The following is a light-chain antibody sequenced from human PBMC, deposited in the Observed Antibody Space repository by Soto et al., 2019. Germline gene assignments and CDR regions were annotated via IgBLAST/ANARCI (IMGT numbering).Light chain of an antibody. V-gene: IGLV2-8*01. J-gene: IGLJ2*01. CDR1: SSDVGGYDY. CDR2: DVT. CDR3: RSSVGSNNFV. Sequence: QTVVTQPPSASGSPGQSVTISCTGTSSDVGGYDYVSWYQQHPGKAPKLMIFDVTKRPSGVPDRFSGSKSGNTASLTVSGLQAEDEADYYCRSSVGSNNFVFGVGTQVTVL.